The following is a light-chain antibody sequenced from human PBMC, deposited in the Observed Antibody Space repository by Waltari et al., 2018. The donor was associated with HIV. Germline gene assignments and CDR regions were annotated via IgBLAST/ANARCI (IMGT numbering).Light chain of an antibody. CDR1: QGISSY. J-gene: IGKJ3*01. CDR3: LHLNSYPLT. V-gene: IGKV1-9*01. CDR2: AAS. Sequence: DIQLTQSPSFLSASVGDRVTITCRASQGISSYLAWYQQKPGKAPKLLMYAASTLQSGVPSRFRGSGSGTEFTLTISSLQPEDFATYYCLHLNSYPLTFGPGTKVEIK.